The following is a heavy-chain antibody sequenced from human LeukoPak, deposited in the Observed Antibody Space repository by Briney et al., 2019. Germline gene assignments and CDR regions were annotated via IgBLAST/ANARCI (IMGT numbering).Heavy chain of an antibody. CDR1: GFTFSSYG. CDR2: ISGSGGST. Sequence: GGSLRLSCAASGFTFSSYGMSWVRQAPGKGLEWVSAISGSGGSTYYADSVKGRFTISRDNSKNTLYLQMNSRRAEDTAVYYCAKGIAAGVKYYFDYWGQGTLVTVSS. D-gene: IGHD6-13*01. V-gene: IGHV3-23*01. J-gene: IGHJ4*02. CDR3: AKGIAAGVKYYFDY.